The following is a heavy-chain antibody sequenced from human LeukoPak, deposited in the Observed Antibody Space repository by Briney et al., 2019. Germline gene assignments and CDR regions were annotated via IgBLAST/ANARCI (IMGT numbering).Heavy chain of an antibody. CDR1: GYTLTELS. V-gene: IGHV1-24*01. Sequence: ASVKVSCKVSGYTLTELSMHWVRQAPGKGLEWMGGFDPEDGETIYAQKFQGRVTMTEDTSTDTAYMELSSLRSEDTAAYYCATGYYDFWGGSEGPFDYWGQGTLVTVSS. D-gene: IGHD3-3*01. CDR2: FDPEDGET. CDR3: ATGYYDFWGGSEGPFDY. J-gene: IGHJ4*02.